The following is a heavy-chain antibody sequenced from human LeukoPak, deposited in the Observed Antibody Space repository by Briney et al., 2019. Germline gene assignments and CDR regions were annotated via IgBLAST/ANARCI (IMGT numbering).Heavy chain of an antibody. D-gene: IGHD3-3*01. CDR3: ARGRYYDFWSGYYQGYYYYYMDV. J-gene: IGHJ6*03. CDR1: GGSFSGYY. V-gene: IGHV4-34*01. CDR2: INHSGST. Sequence: SETLSLTCAVYGGSFSGYYWSWIRQPPGKGLEWIGEINHSGSTNYNPSLKSRVTISVDTSKNQFSLELSSVTAADTAVYYCARGRYYDFWSGYYQGYYYYYMDVWGKGTTVTVSS.